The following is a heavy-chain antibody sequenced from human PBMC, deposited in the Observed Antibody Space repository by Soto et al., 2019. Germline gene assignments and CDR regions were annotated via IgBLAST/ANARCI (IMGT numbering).Heavy chain of an antibody. D-gene: IGHD3-16*02. CDR1: GYSFTSYW. CDR3: ARPTYYDYVWGSYRYDAFDI. Sequence: GESLKISCKGSGYSFTSYWIGWVRQMPGKGLEWMGIIYPGDSDTRYSPSFQGQVTISADKSISTAYLQWSSLKASDTAMYYCARPTYYDYVWGSYRYDAFDIWGQGTMVTV. J-gene: IGHJ3*02. CDR2: IYPGDSDT. V-gene: IGHV5-51*01.